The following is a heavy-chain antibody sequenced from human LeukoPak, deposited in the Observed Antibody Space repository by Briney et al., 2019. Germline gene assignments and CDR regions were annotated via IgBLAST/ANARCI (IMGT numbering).Heavy chain of an antibody. V-gene: IGHV3-7*01. CDR2: IKQDGSEK. CDR1: AFTFSNLW. Sequence: PGGSLRLSCTASAFTFSNLWMHWVRQAPGKGLEWVANIKQDGSEKYYVDSVKGRFTISRDNAKNSLYLQMNSLRAEDTAVYYCASSGMVRGVISDYWGQGTLVTVSS. CDR3: ASSGMVRGVISDY. D-gene: IGHD3-10*01. J-gene: IGHJ4*02.